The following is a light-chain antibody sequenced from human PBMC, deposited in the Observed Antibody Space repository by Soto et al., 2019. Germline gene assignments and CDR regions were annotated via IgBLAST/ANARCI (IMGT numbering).Light chain of an antibody. CDR3: QQRSNWPPLT. J-gene: IGKJ4*01. CDR2: DVS. CDR1: QSVTSY. Sequence: EIVLTQSPATLSLSPGERATLSCRASQSVTSYLAWYQQKPGQAPRLLIYDVSNRATGIPARFSGSGSGTDFTLTISSLEPEDFAVYYCQQRSNWPPLTFGGGTKVEIK. V-gene: IGKV3-11*01.